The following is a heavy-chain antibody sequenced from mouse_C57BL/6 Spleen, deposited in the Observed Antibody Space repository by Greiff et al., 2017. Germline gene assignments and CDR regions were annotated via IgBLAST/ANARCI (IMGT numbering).Heavy chain of an antibody. CDR3: TRSSYVYFDV. CDR2: IDPEDGDT. CDR1: GFNIKDYY. V-gene: IGHV14-1*01. J-gene: IGHJ1*03. Sequence: VQLQQSGAELVRPGASVKLSCTASGFNIKDYYMHWVKQRPEQGLEWIGRIDPEDGDTAYAPKFQGKATMTAATSSNTAYLQLSSLTSEDTAVYYGTRSSYVYFDVWGTGTTVTVSS. D-gene: IGHD1-1*01.